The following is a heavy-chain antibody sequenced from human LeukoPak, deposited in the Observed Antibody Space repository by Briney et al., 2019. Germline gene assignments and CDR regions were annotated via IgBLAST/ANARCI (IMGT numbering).Heavy chain of an antibody. CDR3: ARGGVAGGNDY. CDR2: INSDGSTT. D-gene: IGHD3-10*01. Sequence: PGGSLRLSCAASGFTFSRHWMHWVRQAPGKGLEWLSFINSDGSTTSHAESVKGRFTISRDNAKNTLHLQMNSLRAEDTAVYYCARGGVAGGNDYWGQGTLVTVPS. V-gene: IGHV3-74*01. J-gene: IGHJ4*02. CDR1: GFTFSRHW.